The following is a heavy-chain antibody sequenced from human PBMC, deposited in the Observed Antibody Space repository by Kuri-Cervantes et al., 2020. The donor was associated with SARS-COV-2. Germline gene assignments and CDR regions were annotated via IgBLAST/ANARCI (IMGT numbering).Heavy chain of an antibody. J-gene: IGHJ6*02. CDR2: IYYSGST. CDR3: ARGALGYSSSWYKVDYYGMDV. D-gene: IGHD6-13*01. Sequence: SETLSLTCTVSGGSISSYYWSWIRQPPGKGLEWIGYIYYSGSTNYNPSLKSRVTISVDTSKNQFSLKLSSVTAADTAVYYCARGALGYSSSWYKVDYYGMDVWGQGTTVTVSS. V-gene: IGHV4-59*01. CDR1: GGSISSYY.